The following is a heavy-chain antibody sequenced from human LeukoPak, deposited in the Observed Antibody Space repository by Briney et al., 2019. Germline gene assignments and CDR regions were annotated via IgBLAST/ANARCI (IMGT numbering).Heavy chain of an antibody. CDR1: GFTFSSYS. CDR3: ARDYYERSGYLDY. Sequence: GGSLRLSCAASGFTFSSYSMNWVRQTPGKGLEWVSVIYIGGTTYYADAVRGRFTFSRDNSKNTLYLQMHSLRAEDTAVYYCARDYYERSGYLDYWGQGTLVTVSS. D-gene: IGHD3-22*01. V-gene: IGHV3-66*02. CDR2: IYIGGTT. J-gene: IGHJ4*02.